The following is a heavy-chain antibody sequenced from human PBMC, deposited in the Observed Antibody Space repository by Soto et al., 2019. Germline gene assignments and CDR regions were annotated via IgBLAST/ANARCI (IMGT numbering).Heavy chain of an antibody. Sequence: DGSSTTSADSVKGRFTVSRDDARNTLYLQMSSLRADDTAIYYCAREGLDTAGFFDVWGQGXMVTV. D-gene: IGHD6-13*01. J-gene: IGHJ3*01. CDR2: DGSST. V-gene: IGHV3-74*01. CDR3: AREGLDTAGFFDV.